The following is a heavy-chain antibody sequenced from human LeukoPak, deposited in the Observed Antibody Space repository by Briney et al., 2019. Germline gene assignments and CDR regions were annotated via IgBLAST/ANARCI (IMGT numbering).Heavy chain of an antibody. J-gene: IGHJ4*02. Sequence: PGRSLRLSCAASGFTFSSYGMHWVRQAPGKGLEWVAVISYDGSNKYYADSVKGRFTISRDNSKNTLYLQMNSLRAEDTAVYYCAKDLAKVGALDYWGQGTLVTVSS. V-gene: IGHV3-30*18. CDR2: ISYDGSNK. CDR1: GFTFSSYG. D-gene: IGHD1-26*01. CDR3: AKDLAKVGALDY.